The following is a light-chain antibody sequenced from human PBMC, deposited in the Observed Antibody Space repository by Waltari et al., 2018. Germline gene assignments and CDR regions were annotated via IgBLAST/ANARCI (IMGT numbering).Light chain of an antibody. J-gene: IGLJ2*01. Sequence: QSALTQPPSASGSPGHSVTISCPGPNSDVGPLNYFSWFQQHPDRAPKLLIYEVNKRPSGVPDRFSGSKSDNRASLTVSGLQADDEAVYHCSSYAGSNTLVFGGGTKLTVL. CDR3: SSYAGSNTLV. CDR2: EVN. CDR1: NSDVGPLNY. V-gene: IGLV2-8*01.